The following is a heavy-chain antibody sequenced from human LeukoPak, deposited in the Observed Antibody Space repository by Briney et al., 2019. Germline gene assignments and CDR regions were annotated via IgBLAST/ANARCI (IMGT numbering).Heavy chain of an antibody. Sequence: PGGSLRLSCAASGFTFSSYSMNWVRQAPGKGLEWVSYISSSSSTIYYADSVKGRFTISRDNAKNSLYLQMNSLRAEDTAVYYCARSQYYYGSGSYYNPADAFDIWGQGTMVTVSS. CDR2: ISSSSSTI. J-gene: IGHJ3*02. CDR3: ARSQYYYGSGSYYNPADAFDI. V-gene: IGHV3-48*01. D-gene: IGHD3-10*01. CDR1: GFTFSSYS.